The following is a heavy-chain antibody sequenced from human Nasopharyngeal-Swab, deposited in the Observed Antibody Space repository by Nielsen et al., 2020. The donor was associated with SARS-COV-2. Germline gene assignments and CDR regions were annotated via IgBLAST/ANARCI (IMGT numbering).Heavy chain of an antibody. CDR3: ARITYYDSSGYWPYFDY. CDR2: INAGNDKT. D-gene: IGHD3-22*01. CDR1: GYTFTNYA. Sequence: ASVKVSCKASGYTFTNYAIHWLRQAPGQRFVWMGWINAGNDKTKYSQKLQGRVTITRDTSASTAYMELSSLGSEDTAVYYCARITYYDSSGYWPYFDYWGQGTLVTVSS. J-gene: IGHJ4*02. V-gene: IGHV1-3*01.